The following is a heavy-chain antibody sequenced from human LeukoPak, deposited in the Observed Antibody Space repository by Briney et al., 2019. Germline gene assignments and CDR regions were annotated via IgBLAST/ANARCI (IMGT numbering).Heavy chain of an antibody. CDR1: GGSISSYY. J-gene: IGHJ4*02. V-gene: IGHV4-34*01. D-gene: IGHD6-19*01. CDR3: ARGLVAVAGTDY. Sequence: PSETLSLTCTVSGGSISSYYWSWIRQPPGKGLEWIGEINHSGSTNYNPSLKSRVTISVDTSKNQFSLKLSSVTAADTAVYYCARGLVAVAGTDYWGQGTLVTVSS. CDR2: INHSGST.